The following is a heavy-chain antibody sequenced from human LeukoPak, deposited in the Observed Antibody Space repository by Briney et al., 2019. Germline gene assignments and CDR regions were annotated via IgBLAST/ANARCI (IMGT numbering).Heavy chain of an antibody. Sequence: PSQTLSLTCTVSGGSISSGDYYWSWLRQPPGTGLEWIGYIYYSGSTNYNPSLKSRVTISVDTSKNQFSLKLSSVTAADTAVYYCARHGAGQKPYCSGGSCLVFDPWGQGTLVTVSS. CDR2: IYYSGST. J-gene: IGHJ5*02. V-gene: IGHV4-30-4*01. CDR1: GGSISSGDYY. D-gene: IGHD2-15*01. CDR3: ARHGAGQKPYCSGGSCLVFDP.